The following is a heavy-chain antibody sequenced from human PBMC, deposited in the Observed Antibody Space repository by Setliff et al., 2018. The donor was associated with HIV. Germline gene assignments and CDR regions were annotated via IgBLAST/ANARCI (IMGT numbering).Heavy chain of an antibody. D-gene: IGHD3-16*01. V-gene: IGHV3-33*06. J-gene: IGHJ4*02. Sequence: GGSLRLSCAASGFTFSSYGMHWVRQAPGKGLEWVAVIWYDGSRIEYADSVKGRFTISRDNSENTLDLEMNSLRAEDTAVYYCAKTLYSAGGGEVFDYWGPGTQVTVSS. CDR2: IWYDGSRI. CDR3: AKTLYSAGGGEVFDY. CDR1: GFTFSSYG.